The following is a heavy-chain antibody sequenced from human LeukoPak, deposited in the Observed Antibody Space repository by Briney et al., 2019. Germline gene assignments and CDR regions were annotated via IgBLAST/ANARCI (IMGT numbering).Heavy chain of an antibody. J-gene: IGHJ5*02. V-gene: IGHV3-7*01. D-gene: IGHD2-2*01. Sequence: GGSLRLSCAASGFTFSAYWMTWVRQPPGKGLEWVANIRQDSSESYYVDSVKGRFTISRDNAKNTVYLQMSSLRAEDTAVYYCAREGVFRVRNCISNSGARFDPWGQGTLVTVSS. CDR2: IRQDSSES. CDR3: AREGVFRVRNCISNSGARFDP. CDR1: GFTFSAYW.